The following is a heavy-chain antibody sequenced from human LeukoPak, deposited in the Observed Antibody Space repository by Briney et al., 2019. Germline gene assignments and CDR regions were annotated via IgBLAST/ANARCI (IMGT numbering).Heavy chain of an antibody. V-gene: IGHV3-74*01. D-gene: IGHD5-24*01. J-gene: IGHJ4*02. CDR2: INGDGSST. CDR3: ATVYGRDAYNYNDY. Sequence: GGSLRLSCAASGFTFSSYWMHWVRQAPGKGLVWVSRINGDGSSTNYADSVRGRFTISGDNAKNTLYLQMSSLRAEDTAVYYCATVYGRDAYNYNDYWGQGTLVTVSS. CDR1: GFTFSSYW.